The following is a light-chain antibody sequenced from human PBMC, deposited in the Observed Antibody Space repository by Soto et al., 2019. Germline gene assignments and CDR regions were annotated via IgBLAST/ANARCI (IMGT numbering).Light chain of an antibody. J-gene: IGKJ1*01. Sequence: IVMTQSPATLSVSPGERATLSCRASQSVSSDLAWYQQKPGQAPRLLIYGASTRATGIPARFSGSGSGTEFTLSISSLQSEDFAVYYCQQYYNWPPWTFGQGTKVEIK. CDR3: QQYYNWPPWT. V-gene: IGKV3-15*01. CDR1: QSVSSD. CDR2: GAS.